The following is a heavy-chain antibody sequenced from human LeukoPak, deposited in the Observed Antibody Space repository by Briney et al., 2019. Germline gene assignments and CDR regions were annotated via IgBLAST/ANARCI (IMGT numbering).Heavy chain of an antibody. Sequence: KASETLSLTCTVSGGSISSYYWSWIRQPPGKGLEWIGYIYYSGSTNYNPSLKSRVTISVDTSKNQFSLKLSSVTAADTADYYCARVLAAEGAFDIWGQGKMVTVSS. CDR1: GGSISSYY. V-gene: IGHV4-59*01. CDR3: ARVLAAEGAFDI. CDR2: IYYSGST. D-gene: IGHD6-13*01. J-gene: IGHJ3*02.